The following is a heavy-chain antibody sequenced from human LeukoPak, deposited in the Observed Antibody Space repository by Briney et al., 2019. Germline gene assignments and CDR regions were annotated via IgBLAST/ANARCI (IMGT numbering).Heavy chain of an antibody. CDR2: INPNSGGT. D-gene: IGHD4-17*01. CDR3: AREMQERYGAIGNYYYGMDV. Sequence: ASVKVSCKASGYTFTGYYMRWVRQAPGQGLEWMGWINPNSGGTNYAQKFQGWVTMTRDTSISTAYMELSRLRSDDTAVYYCAREMQERYGAIGNYYYGMDVWGQGTTVTVSS. V-gene: IGHV1-2*04. CDR1: GYTFTGYY. J-gene: IGHJ6*02.